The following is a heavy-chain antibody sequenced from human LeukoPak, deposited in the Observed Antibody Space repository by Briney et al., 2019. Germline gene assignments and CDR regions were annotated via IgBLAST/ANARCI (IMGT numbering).Heavy chain of an antibody. V-gene: IGHV4-34*01. CDR1: GGSFSGYY. CDR3: ARIPVYDSVFDAFDI. J-gene: IGHJ3*02. CDR2: INHSGST. Sequence: SETRSLTCAAYGGSFSGYYWSWIRQPPGKGLEWIGEINHSGSTNYNPSLKSRVTISVDTSKNQFSLKLSSVTAADTAVYYCARIPVYDSVFDAFDIWGQGTMVTVSS. D-gene: IGHD3-22*01.